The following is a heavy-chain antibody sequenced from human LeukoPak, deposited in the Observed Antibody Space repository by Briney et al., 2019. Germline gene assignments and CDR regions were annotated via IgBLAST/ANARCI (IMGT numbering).Heavy chain of an antibody. V-gene: IGHV3-30*04. CDR2: ISYDGSNK. J-gene: IGHJ4*02. CDR1: GFSFSSYA. CDR3: ARGAGYTFDY. D-gene: IGHD3-9*01. Sequence: GGFLRLSCAASGFSFSSYAMHWVRQAPGKGLEWVAVISYDGSNKYYADSVKGRFTISRDNSKNTLYLQMNSLRAEDTAVYYCARGAGYTFDYWGQGTLVTVSS.